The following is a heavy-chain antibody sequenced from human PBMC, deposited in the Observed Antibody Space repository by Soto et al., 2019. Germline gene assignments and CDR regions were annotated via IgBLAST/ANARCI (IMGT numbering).Heavy chain of an antibody. CDR2: IYYSGST. D-gene: IGHD3-22*01. J-gene: IGHJ4*02. Sequence: SETLSLTCTVSGVSISSGDYYWSWIRQPPGKGLEWIGYIYYSGSTYYNPSLKSRVTISVDTSKNQFSLKLSSVTAADTAVYYCARLFSADYYDSSGYYIRPNDYWGQGTLVTVSS. CDR1: GVSISSGDYY. CDR3: ARLFSADYYDSSGYYIRPNDY. V-gene: IGHV4-30-4*01.